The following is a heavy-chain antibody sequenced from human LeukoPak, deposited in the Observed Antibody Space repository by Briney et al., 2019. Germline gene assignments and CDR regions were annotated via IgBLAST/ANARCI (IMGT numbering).Heavy chain of an antibody. CDR3: ARAYYYDSSGYYYFDY. J-gene: IGHJ4*02. CDR1: PFPFSNYS. V-gene: IGHV3-21*01. D-gene: IGHD3-22*01. Sequence: PGGSLRPSCAASPFPFSNYSMNWVRQAPGKGLAWVSSISSSSSYIYYADSVKGRFTISRDNAKNSLYLQMNSLRAEDTAVYYCARAYYYDSSGYYYFDYWGQGTLVTVSS. CDR2: ISSSSSYI.